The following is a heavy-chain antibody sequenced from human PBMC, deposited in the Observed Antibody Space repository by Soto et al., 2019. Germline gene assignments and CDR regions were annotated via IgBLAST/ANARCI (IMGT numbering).Heavy chain of an antibody. D-gene: IGHD2-15*01. V-gene: IGHV3-48*03. CDR2: IGRSVTST. Sequence: EVQLVQSGGGLVQPGGSLRLSCAVSGFTFSSYEMNWLRQAPGKGLEWVSYIGRSVTSTSYADSVRGRFTVSRDNAKNSLFLQMNSLRAEDTAMSYCASGQQDSLGYWGQGTLVTVSS. CDR1: GFTFSSYE. J-gene: IGHJ4*02. CDR3: ASGQQDSLGY.